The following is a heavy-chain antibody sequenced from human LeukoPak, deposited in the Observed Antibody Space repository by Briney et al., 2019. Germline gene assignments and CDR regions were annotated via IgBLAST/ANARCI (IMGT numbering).Heavy chain of an antibody. CDR2: INPSGGST. V-gene: IGHV1-46*01. D-gene: IGHD6-19*01. CDR3: ARTVAGTVLLFDY. CDR1: GYIFTDYY. Sequence: ASVKVSCKASGYIFTDYYMHWVRQAPGQGLEWMGIINPSGGSTSYAQKFQGRVTMTRDMSTSTVYMELSSLRSEDTAVYYCARTVAGTVLLFDYWGQGTLVTVSS. J-gene: IGHJ4*02.